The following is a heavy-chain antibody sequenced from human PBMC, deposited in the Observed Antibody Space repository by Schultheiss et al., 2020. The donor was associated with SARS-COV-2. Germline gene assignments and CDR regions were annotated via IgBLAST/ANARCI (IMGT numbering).Heavy chain of an antibody. Sequence: GESLKISCVASGFSVSDAWMSWVRQAPGKGLEWIGRMKSKTDGGTTEYAAPVKGRFTISRDNAKNSLYLQMNSLRAEDTAVYYCAKGGGRNVIYYYYYAMDVWGEGTTVTVSS. J-gene: IGHJ6*04. CDR1: GFSVSDAW. CDR3: AKGGGRNVIYYYYYAMDV. CDR2: MKSKTDGGTT. D-gene: IGHD2-21*01. V-gene: IGHV3-15*01.